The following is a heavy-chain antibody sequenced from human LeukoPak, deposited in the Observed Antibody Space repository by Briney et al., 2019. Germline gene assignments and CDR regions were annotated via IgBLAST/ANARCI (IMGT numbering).Heavy chain of an antibody. Sequence: GRSLRLSCAASGFTFGSYAMHWVRQAPGKGLEWVAIISHDGSNKYYAGSVKGRFTISRDNSKNTLHLQMDSLRAEDTAVYYCARDSGYEDYWGQGTLVTVSS. CDR3: ARDSGYEDY. V-gene: IGHV3-30-3*01. CDR1: GFTFGSYA. CDR2: ISHDGSNK. J-gene: IGHJ4*02. D-gene: IGHD5-12*01.